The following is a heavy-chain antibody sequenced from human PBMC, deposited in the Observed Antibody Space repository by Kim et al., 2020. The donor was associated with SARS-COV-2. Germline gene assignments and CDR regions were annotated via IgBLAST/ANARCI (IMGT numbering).Heavy chain of an antibody. J-gene: IGHJ4*02. V-gene: IGHV3-30-3*01. CDR2: ISYDGSNK. CDR1: GFTFSSYA. Sequence: GGSLRLSCAASGFTFSSYAMHWVRQAPGKGLEWVAVISYDGSNKYYADSVKGRFTISRDNSKNTLYLQMNSLRAEDTAVYYCARGSHSADGSGSYQGTPGGIFDYWGQGTLVTVSS. D-gene: IGHD3-10*01. CDR3: ARGSHSADGSGSYQGTPGGIFDY.